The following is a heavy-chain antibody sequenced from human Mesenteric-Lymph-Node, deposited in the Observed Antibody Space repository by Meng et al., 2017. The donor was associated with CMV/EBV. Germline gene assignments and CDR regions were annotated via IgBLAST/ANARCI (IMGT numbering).Heavy chain of an antibody. CDR1: GFTCSSYG. D-gene: IGHD3-22*01. V-gene: IGHV3-30*03. Sequence: AASGFTCSSYGMHGVGQAPGKGLEWVAVISYDGSNKYYADSVKGRFTISRDNAKNSLYLQMNSLRAEDTAVYYCASFGSGYSRFDYWGQGTLVTVSS. CDR3: ASFGSGYSRFDY. J-gene: IGHJ4*02. CDR2: ISYDGSNK.